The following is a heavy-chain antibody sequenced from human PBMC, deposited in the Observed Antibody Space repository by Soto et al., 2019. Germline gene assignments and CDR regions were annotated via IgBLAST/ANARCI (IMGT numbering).Heavy chain of an antibody. CDR3: ARGRYGDY. CDR2: ISAHNGNT. Sequence: QVHLVQSGAELKKPGASVKVSCKGSGYDFTTYGITWVRQAPGQGLEWMAWISAHNGNTDYAQKLQGRVTVTRDTSTSTAYVELRSLRSDDTAMYYCARGRYGDYWGQGALVTFSS. CDR1: GYDFTTYG. V-gene: IGHV1-18*01. J-gene: IGHJ4*02. D-gene: IGHD1-1*01.